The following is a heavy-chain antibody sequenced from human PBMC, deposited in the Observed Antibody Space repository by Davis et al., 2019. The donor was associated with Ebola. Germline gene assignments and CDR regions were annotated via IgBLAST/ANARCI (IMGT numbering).Heavy chain of an antibody. CDR1: GGSISSGGYY. D-gene: IGHD6-19*01. Sequence: MPSETLSLTCTVSGGSISSGGYYWSWIRQHPWKGLEWIGYIYYSGSTYYNPSLKSRVTISVDTSKNQFSLKLSSVTAADTAVYYCARVPEGSGWYSTLFDYWGQGTLVTVSS. V-gene: IGHV4-31*03. CDR2: IYYSGST. J-gene: IGHJ4*02. CDR3: ARVPEGSGWYSTLFDY.